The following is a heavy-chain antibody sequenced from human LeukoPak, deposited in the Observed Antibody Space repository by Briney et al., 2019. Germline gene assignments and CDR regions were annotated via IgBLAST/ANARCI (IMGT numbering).Heavy chain of an antibody. CDR3: ARDNSVGDNAWWFDP. CDR1: GYTLTELS. Sequence: ASVKVSCKVSGYTLTELSMHWVRQAPGKGLEWMGGFDPEDGETIYAQKFQGRVTMTRDMSTSTGYMELSSLRSEDTAIYYCARDNSVGDNAWWFDPWGQGTLVTVSS. J-gene: IGHJ5*02. CDR2: FDPEDGET. D-gene: IGHD1-26*01. V-gene: IGHV1-24*01.